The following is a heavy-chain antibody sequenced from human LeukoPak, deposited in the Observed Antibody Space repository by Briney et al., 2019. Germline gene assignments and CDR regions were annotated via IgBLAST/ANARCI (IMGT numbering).Heavy chain of an antibody. CDR2: ISSSSSYI. CDR3: ARGGGRDGYNKPTVAFDI. D-gene: IGHD5-24*01. CDR1: GFTFSSYS. Sequence: GGSLRLSCAASGFTFSSYSMNWVRQAPGKGLEWVSSISSSSSYINYADSVKGRFTISRDNAKNSLYLQMNSLRAEDTAVYYCARGGGRDGYNKPTVAFDIWGQGTMVTVSS. V-gene: IGHV3-21*01. J-gene: IGHJ3*02.